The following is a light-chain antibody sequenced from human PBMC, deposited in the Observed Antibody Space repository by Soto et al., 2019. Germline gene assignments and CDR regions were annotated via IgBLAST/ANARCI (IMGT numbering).Light chain of an antibody. V-gene: IGLV2-14*01. J-gene: IGLJ3*02. CDR3: SSYTSSKTLG. CDR2: EVS. Sequence: QSALTQPASVSGSPGQSITISCTGTSSDIGGYNYVSWYQQHPGKAPKLMIYEVSNRPSGVSNRFSGSKSGNTASLTISGLQAEDEADYYCSSYTSSKTLGFGGGTKLTVL. CDR1: SSDIGGYNY.